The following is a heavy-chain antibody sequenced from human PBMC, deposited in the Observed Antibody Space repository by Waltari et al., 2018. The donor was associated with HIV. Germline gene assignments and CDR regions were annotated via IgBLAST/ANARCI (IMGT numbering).Heavy chain of an antibody. V-gene: IGHV3-7*01. J-gene: IGHJ3*01. CDR1: GFTFRTFW. CDR3: ARAPLVVQAFDL. D-gene: IGHD1-1*01. CDR2: IKQDGSDK. Sequence: EVQLVESGGGLVQPGGSLRPACAASGFTFRTFWMSWVRQAPGKGLEWVANIKQDGSDKYYVDSVKGRFTISRDNAKQFLYLQMNSLRVEDTAIYFCARAPLVVQAFDLWGQGTMVTVAS.